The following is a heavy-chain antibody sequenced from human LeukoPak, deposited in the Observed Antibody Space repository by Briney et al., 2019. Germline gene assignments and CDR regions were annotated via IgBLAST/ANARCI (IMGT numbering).Heavy chain of an antibody. CDR1: GGTFSSYA. V-gene: IGHV1-69*01. D-gene: IGHD2-2*01. CDR2: MIPIFGTA. J-gene: IGHJ6*03. CDR3: AGLVVPAANYYYYMDV. Sequence: GSSVKVSCKASGGTFSSYAMSWVRQAPGQGLEWMGGMIPIFGTANYAQKFQGRVTITADESTSTAYMELSSLRSEDTAVYYCAGLVVPAANYYYYMDVWGKGTTVTVSS.